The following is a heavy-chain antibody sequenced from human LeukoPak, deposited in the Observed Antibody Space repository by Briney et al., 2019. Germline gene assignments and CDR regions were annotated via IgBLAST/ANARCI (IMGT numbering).Heavy chain of an antibody. Sequence: GGSLRLSCAASGFTSSSYCMSWVRQAPGKGLEWVANINQDGSEKYYVDSVKGRFTISRDNAKNSLYLQLNSLRAEDTAVYYCAGESREFDYWGQGTQVTVSS. CDR2: INQDGSEK. CDR1: GFTSSSYC. CDR3: AGESREFDY. V-gene: IGHV3-7*04. J-gene: IGHJ4*02.